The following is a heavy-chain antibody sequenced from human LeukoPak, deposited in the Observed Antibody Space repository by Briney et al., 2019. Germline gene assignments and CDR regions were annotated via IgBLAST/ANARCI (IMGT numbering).Heavy chain of an antibody. CDR2: ISGIGDTT. CDR3: AKRVVVGATSPYSDFQH. D-gene: IGHD1-26*01. Sequence: GSLRLSCTASGFTFSGYSMNWIRQAPGKGLEWVSAISGIGDTTHYADSVKGRFTISRDNSKNTLFLQMDSLRGEDTAVYYCAKRVVVGATSPYSDFQHWGQGTLVTVSS. CDR1: GFTFSGYS. J-gene: IGHJ1*01. V-gene: IGHV3-23*01.